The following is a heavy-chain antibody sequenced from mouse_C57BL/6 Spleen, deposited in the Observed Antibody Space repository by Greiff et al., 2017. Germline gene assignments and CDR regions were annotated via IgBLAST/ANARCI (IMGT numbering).Heavy chain of an antibody. Sequence: QVQLQQPGAELVRPGSSVKLSCKASGYTFTSYWMHWVKQRPIQGLEWIGNIDPSDSETHYNQKFKDKATLTVDKSSSTAYMQLSSLTSEDSAVYYCARWDGSSSFAYWGQGTLVTVSA. V-gene: IGHV1-52*01. CDR1: GYTFTSYW. D-gene: IGHD1-1*01. CDR3: ARWDGSSSFAY. CDR2: IDPSDSET. J-gene: IGHJ3*01.